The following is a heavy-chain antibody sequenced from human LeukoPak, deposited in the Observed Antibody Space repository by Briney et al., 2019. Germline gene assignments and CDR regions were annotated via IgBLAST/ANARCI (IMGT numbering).Heavy chain of an antibody. J-gene: IGHJ4*02. V-gene: IGHV1-18*01. Sequence: ASVEVFCKAFCFTLSSYCFRWVRQAPGQGPGGVGWISAYNGNTNYAQKLQGRVTMTTDTSTSTAYMELRSLRSDDTAVYYCARDPKYCGGDCYSDYWGQGTLVTVSS. D-gene: IGHD2-21*02. CDR3: ARDPKYCGGDCYSDY. CDR1: CFTLSSYC. CDR2: ISAYNGNT.